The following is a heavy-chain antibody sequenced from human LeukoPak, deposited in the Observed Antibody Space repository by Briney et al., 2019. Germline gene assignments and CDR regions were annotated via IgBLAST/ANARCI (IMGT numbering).Heavy chain of an antibody. CDR2: IIPIFGTA. CDR1: GGTFSSYA. D-gene: IGHD1-26*01. CDR3: ARDPGSSYYYYYMDV. J-gene: IGHJ6*03. Sequence: SVKVSCKASGGTFSSYAISWVRQAPGQGLEWMGGIIPIFGTANYAQKFQGRVTITADESTSAAYMELSSLRSEDTAVYYCARDPGSSYYYYYMDVWGKGTTVTVSS. V-gene: IGHV1-69*01.